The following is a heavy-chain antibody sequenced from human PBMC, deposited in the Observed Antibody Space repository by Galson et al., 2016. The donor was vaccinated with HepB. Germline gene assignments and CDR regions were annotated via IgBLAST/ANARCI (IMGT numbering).Heavy chain of an antibody. CDR1: GCTFTNYW. Sequence: SGAEVKKPGESLRISCKASGCTFTNYWIGWVRQMPGKGLEWMGIIYPGDSDTRYSLAFEGQVNISADKSISTAYLQWSSLKAWDSAMYYCARRVGGENDDVSSGYYTDYYYGMDVWGQGTSVTV. CDR3: ARRVGGENDDVSSGYYTDYYYGMDV. J-gene: IGHJ6*02. V-gene: IGHV5-51*01. D-gene: IGHD3-3*01. CDR2: IYPGDSDT.